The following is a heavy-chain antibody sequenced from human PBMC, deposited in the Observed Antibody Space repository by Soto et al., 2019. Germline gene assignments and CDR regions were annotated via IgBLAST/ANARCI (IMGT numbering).Heavy chain of an antibody. Sequence: EVQLLESGGGLVQPGGSLRLSCAASGFTFSSYAMSWVRQAPGKGLEWVSAISGSGGSTYYADSVKGRFTISRDNAENRLYGVLSSLNGEETAVYYCAKVPPLAMVRGAVKYFDYWGQGTLVTVSS. CDR3: AKVPPLAMVRGAVKYFDY. V-gene: IGHV3-23*01. CDR2: ISGSGGST. D-gene: IGHD3-10*01. CDR1: GFTFSSYA. J-gene: IGHJ4*02.